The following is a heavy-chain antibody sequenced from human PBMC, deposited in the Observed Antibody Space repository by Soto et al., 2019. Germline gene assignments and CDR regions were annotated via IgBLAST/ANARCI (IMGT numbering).Heavy chain of an antibody. J-gene: IGHJ6*02. CDR1: GYTFTGYY. D-gene: IGHD5-12*01. CDR3: ARGRGYSGYDLDYYYYGMDV. V-gene: IGHV1-2*04. CDR2: INLNSGGT. Sequence: ASVKVSCKASGYTFTGYYMHWVRQAPGQGLEWMGWINLNSGGTNYAQKFQGWVTMTRDTSISTAYMELSRLRSDDTAVYYCARGRGYSGYDLDYYYYGMDVWGQGTTVTVSS.